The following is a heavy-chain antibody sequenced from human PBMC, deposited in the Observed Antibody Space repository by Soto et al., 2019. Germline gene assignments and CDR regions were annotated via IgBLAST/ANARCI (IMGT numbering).Heavy chain of an antibody. Sequence: PSETLSLTCAVYGGSFSGYYWSWIRQPPGKGLEWIGEINHSGSTNYNPSLKSRVTISVDTSKNQFSQKLSSVYAANTAVYYCARGQRWLNWFDPWGQGTLVTVSS. CDR3: ARGQRWLNWFDP. D-gene: IGHD5-12*01. CDR2: INHSGST. J-gene: IGHJ5*02. V-gene: IGHV4-34*01. CDR1: GGSFSGYY.